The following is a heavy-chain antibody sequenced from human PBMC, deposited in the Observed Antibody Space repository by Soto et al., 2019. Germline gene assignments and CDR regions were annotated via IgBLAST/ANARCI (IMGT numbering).Heavy chain of an antibody. CDR3: ARLIRTEYYDYVWGSYRYHDAFDI. CDR1: GGSISSYY. V-gene: IGHV4-59*01. D-gene: IGHD3-16*02. Sequence: SETLSLTCTVSGGSISSYYWSWIRQPPGKGLEWIGYIYYSGSTNYNPSLKSRVTISVDTSKNQFSLKLSSVTAADTAVYYCARLIRTEYYDYVWGSYRYHDAFDIWGQGTMVTVSS. CDR2: IYYSGST. J-gene: IGHJ3*02.